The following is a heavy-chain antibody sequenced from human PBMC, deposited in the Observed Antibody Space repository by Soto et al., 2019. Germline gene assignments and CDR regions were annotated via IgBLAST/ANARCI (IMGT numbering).Heavy chain of an antibody. Sequence: AGGSLRLSCVASGFTFSSHTMNWVRQAPGKGLEWISYITSTSSTKYYADSVKGRFTISRDNANNSLYLQMNSLRDEDTAVYYCARRITMVRGPYYYYAMDVWGQGTTVTVSS. CDR3: ARRITMVRGPYYYYAMDV. J-gene: IGHJ6*02. CDR2: ITSTSSTK. V-gene: IGHV3-48*02. CDR1: GFTFSSHT. D-gene: IGHD3-10*01.